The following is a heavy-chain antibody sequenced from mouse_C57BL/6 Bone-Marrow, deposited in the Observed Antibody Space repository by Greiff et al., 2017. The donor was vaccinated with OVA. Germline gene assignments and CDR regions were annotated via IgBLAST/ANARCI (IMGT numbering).Heavy chain of an antibody. CDR3: ARPHGSSYWYFDV. J-gene: IGHJ1*03. CDR1: GFTFSDYY. V-gene: IGHV5-12*01. CDR2: LSNGGGST. D-gene: IGHD1-1*01. Sequence: EVNVVESGGGLVQPGGSLKLSCAASGFTFSDYYMYWVRQTPEKRLEWVAYLSNGGGSTYYPDTVKGRFTISRDNAKNTLYLQMSRLKSEDTAMYYCARPHGSSYWYFDVWGTGTTVTVSS.